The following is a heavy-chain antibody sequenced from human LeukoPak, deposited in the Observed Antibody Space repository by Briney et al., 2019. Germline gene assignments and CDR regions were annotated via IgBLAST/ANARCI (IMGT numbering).Heavy chain of an antibody. CDR1: GGSISSSNW. V-gene: IGHV4-4*02. J-gene: IGHJ4*02. Sequence: SETLSLTCAVSGGSISSSNWWSWVRQPPGKGLEWIGEIYHSGSTNYNPSLKSRVTISVDKSKNQFSLKLSSVTAADTAVYYCASTSMGVTSGYSYGFSFDYWGQGTLVTVSS. CDR3: ASTSMGVTSGYSYGFSFDY. CDR2: IYHSGST. D-gene: IGHD5-18*01.